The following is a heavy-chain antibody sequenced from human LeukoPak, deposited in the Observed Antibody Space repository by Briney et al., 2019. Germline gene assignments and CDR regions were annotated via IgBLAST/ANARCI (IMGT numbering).Heavy chain of an antibody. V-gene: IGHV1-69*04. J-gene: IGHJ4*02. CDR1: GYIFTNYG. Sequence: ASVTVSCKASGYIFTNYGISWVRQAPGQGLEWMGRIIPILGIANYAQKFQGRVTITADKSTSTAYMELSSLRSEDTAVYYCARGNPLSIVGYDRHFDYWGQGTLVTVSS. CDR3: ARGNPLSIVGYDRHFDY. CDR2: IIPILGIA. D-gene: IGHD1-26*01.